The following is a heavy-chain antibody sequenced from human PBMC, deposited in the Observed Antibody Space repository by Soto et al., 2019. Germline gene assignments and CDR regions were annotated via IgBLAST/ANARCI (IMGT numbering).Heavy chain of an antibody. Sequence: SQTLSLTCAISGDSVSSNSAAWNWIRQSPSRGLEWLGRTYYRSKWYNDYAVPVKSRITINPDTSKNQFSLQLNSVTPEDTAVYYCARDRIAVAGIYYYGMDAWGQGTTVTVSS. CDR1: GDSVSSNSAA. CDR2: TYYRSKWYN. CDR3: ARDRIAVAGIYYYGMDA. J-gene: IGHJ6*02. D-gene: IGHD6-19*01. V-gene: IGHV6-1*01.